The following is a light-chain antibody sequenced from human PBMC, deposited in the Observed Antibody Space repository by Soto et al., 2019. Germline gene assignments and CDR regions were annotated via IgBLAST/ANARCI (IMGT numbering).Light chain of an antibody. Sequence: EIVMTQSPATLSVSPGERATLSCRASQSVSSNLAWYQQKPGQAPRLLIYGASTRATGIPARFSGSGSGTEFTLTISSLQSEDFASYYCLQDNSFPLAFGGGTKVEMK. CDR1: QSVSSN. CDR3: LQDNSFPLA. CDR2: GAS. V-gene: IGKV3-15*01. J-gene: IGKJ4*01.